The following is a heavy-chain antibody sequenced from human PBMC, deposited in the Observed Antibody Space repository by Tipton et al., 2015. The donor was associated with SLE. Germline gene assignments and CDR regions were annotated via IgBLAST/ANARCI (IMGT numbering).Heavy chain of an antibody. V-gene: IGHV4-39*07. CDR2: IYNNGNT. CDR1: GGSISSSSYY. Sequence: LRLSCIVSGGSISSSSYYWGWIRQPPGKGLEWIGNIYNNGNTNYNPSLKSRVTISVDTSRNQFFLKLSSVTAADTALYYCARAKRSSTTWGYWFDPWGQGTLATVSS. CDR3: ARAKRSSTTWGYWFDP. D-gene: IGHD2-2*01. J-gene: IGHJ5*02.